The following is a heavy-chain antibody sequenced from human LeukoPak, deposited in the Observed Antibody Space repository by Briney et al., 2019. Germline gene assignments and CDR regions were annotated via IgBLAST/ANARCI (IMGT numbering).Heavy chain of an antibody. CDR3: ARAGVYSSGWYSFDY. CDR2: INPNSGGT. CDR1: GYTFTGYY. Sequence: GASVKVSCKASGYTFTGYYMHWVRQAPGQGLEWMGWINPNSGGTNYAQKFQGRVTMTRDTSISTAYMELSRLRSDDTAVNYCARAGVYSSGWYSFDYWGQGTLVTVSS. D-gene: IGHD6-19*01. J-gene: IGHJ4*02. V-gene: IGHV1-2*02.